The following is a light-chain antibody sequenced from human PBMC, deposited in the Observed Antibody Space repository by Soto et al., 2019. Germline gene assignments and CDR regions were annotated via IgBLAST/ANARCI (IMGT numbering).Light chain of an antibody. V-gene: IGKV1-5*01. CDR1: QNINNW. J-gene: IGKJ1*01. CDR3: QQYNSDSWA. Sequence: DIQMTQSPSTLSASVGDIVNITCRASQNINNWLAWYQQKPGMAPKLLIYDASSLGSGVPSRFSGSGSGTEFSLTITSLQPDDFATYYCQQYNSDSWAFGQGTKVEI. CDR2: DAS.